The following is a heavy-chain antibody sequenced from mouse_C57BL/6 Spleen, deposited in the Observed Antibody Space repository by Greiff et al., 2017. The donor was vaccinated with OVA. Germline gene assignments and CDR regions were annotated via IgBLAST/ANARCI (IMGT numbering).Heavy chain of an antibody. D-gene: IGHD1-1*01. Sequence: QVQLQQPGAELVMPGASVKLSCKASGYTFTSYWMHWVKQRPGQGLEWIGEIDPSDSYTNYNQKFKGKSTLTVDKSSSTAYMQLSSLTSEDSAVYYCARGGYGSSYWCAYWGQGTLVTVSA. J-gene: IGHJ3*01. CDR2: IDPSDSYT. CDR1: GYTFTSYW. V-gene: IGHV1-69*01. CDR3: ARGGYGSSYWCAY.